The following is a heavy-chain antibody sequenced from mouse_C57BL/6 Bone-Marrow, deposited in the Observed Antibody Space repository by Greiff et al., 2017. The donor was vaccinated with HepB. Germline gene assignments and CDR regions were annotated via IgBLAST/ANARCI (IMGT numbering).Heavy chain of an antibody. V-gene: IGHV5-12*01. D-gene: IGHD2-1*01. Sequence: EVQLVESGGGLVQPGGSLKLSCAASGFTFSDYYMYWVRQTPEKRLEWVAYISNGGGSTYYPDTVKGRFTISRDNAKNTLYLQMSRLKSEDTAMYYCARHGNYWFAYWGQGTLVTVSA. CDR1: GFTFSDYY. J-gene: IGHJ3*01. CDR3: ARHGNYWFAY. CDR2: ISNGGGST.